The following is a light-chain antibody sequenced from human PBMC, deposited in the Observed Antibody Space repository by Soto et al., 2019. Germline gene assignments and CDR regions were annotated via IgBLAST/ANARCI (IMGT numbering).Light chain of an antibody. V-gene: IGLV2-14*03. CDR1: SSDIGGYNY. Sequence: QSVLTQPASVSGSPGQSITISCTGTSSDIGGYNYVSWYQQHPGKAPKLMIYDVSDRPSGVSNRFSGSKSGNTASLTISGLQAEDEADYYCGSYASRNTVLFGGGTQLTVL. J-gene: IGLJ2*01. CDR2: DVS. CDR3: GSYASRNTVL.